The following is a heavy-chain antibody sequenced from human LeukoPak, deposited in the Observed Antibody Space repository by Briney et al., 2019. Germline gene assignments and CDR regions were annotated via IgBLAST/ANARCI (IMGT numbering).Heavy chain of an antibody. V-gene: IGHV4-59*01. CDR3: ARVGGYDWRLDY. J-gene: IGHJ4*02. D-gene: IGHD5-12*01. CDR2: IYHSGST. Sequence: SETLSLTCTVSGGSFSTYYWSWIRQPPGKVLEWIGYIYHSGSTNYNPSLKSRVTISVDTSKNQFSLKLSSVTTADTAVYYCARVGGYDWRLDYWGQGTLVTVSS. CDR1: GGSFSTYY.